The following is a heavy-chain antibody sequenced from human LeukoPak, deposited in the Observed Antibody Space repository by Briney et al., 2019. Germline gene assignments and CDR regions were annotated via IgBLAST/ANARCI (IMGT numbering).Heavy chain of an antibody. V-gene: IGHV1-69*04. CDR2: IIPILGIA. Sequence: SVKVSCKASGGTFSSYAISWVRQAPGQGLEWMGRIIPILGIANYAQKFQGRVAITADKSTSTAYMELSSLRSEDTAVYYCARGEVGITAAGTPRGYYFDYWGQGTLVTVSS. J-gene: IGHJ4*02. D-gene: IGHD6-13*01. CDR3: ARGEVGITAAGTPRGYYFDY. CDR1: GGTFSSYA.